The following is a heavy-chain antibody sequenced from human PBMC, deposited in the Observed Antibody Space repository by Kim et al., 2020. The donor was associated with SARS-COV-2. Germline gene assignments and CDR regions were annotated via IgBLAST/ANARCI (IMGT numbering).Heavy chain of an antibody. CDR1: GGYISSYY. Sequence: SETLSLTCTVSVSGGYISSYYWNWIRLTADKGLEWIGRVNTRGSTNYNPSLRSRVTMSIDSSRNQLSLKLSSVTDADTAVYFCARGEDRHGSFFFDFWG. D-gene: IGHD2-15*01. V-gene: IGHV4-4*07. CDR2: VNTRGST. CDR3: ARGEDRHGSFFFDF. J-gene: IGHJ4*01.